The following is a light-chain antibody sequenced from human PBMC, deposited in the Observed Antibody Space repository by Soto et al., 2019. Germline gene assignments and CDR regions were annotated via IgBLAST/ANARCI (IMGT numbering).Light chain of an antibody. CDR2: AAS. Sequence: DIHMTQSPSSLSSSVGDTVTFTYRPSQSISEYLNWYQQKPGKAPRLLIYAASNLDNGVPSRFSGSGSGTEFTLTISSLQPEDFAIYYCQQYNSYSPWTFGQGTKVDIK. CDR3: QQYNSYSPWT. V-gene: IGKV1-5*01. CDR1: QSISEY. J-gene: IGKJ1*01.